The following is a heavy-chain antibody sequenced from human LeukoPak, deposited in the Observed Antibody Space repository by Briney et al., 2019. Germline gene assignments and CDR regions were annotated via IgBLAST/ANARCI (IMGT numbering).Heavy chain of an antibody. CDR3: ARGTIAAADIDY. J-gene: IGHJ4*01. D-gene: IGHD6-13*01. Sequence: GGSLRLSCAASGFIFSSYTMNWVRQAPGKGLEWVSSITSGSTYIYYADSVKGRFTISRDNAKNSLYLQMNSLRAEDTAVYYCARGTIAAADIDYWGQEPWSRSPQ. V-gene: IGHV3-21*06. CDR2: ITSGSTYI. CDR1: GFIFSSYT.